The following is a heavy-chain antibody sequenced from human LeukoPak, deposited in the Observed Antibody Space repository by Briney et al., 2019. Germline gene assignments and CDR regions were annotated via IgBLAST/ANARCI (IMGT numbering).Heavy chain of an antibody. V-gene: IGHV3-21*01. CDR3: ASLSVQPPQI. J-gene: IGHJ3*02. Sequence: PGGSLRLSCAASGFTFSSYSMNWVRQAPGKGLEWVSSISSSSSCIYYADSVKGRFTISRDNAKNSLYLQMNSLRAEDTAVYYCASLSVQPPQIWGQGTMVTVSS. CDR1: GFTFSSYS. CDR2: ISSSSSCI.